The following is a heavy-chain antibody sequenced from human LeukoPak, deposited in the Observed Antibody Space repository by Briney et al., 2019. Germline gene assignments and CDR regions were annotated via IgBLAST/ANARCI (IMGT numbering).Heavy chain of an antibody. J-gene: IGHJ3*02. V-gene: IGHV3-23*05. Sequence: GGSLRLSCAASGFTFSSFALSWVRQAPGKGLEWVSGVSYTGISTYYADSVKGRLTISRDYSQNILYLQLNGQRAEDTAVYFCAKAFREFGTSSSYSSFDTWGQGTMVTVSS. CDR2: VSYTGIST. CDR3: AKAFREFGTSSSYSSFDT. CDR1: GFTFSSFA. D-gene: IGHD5-18*01.